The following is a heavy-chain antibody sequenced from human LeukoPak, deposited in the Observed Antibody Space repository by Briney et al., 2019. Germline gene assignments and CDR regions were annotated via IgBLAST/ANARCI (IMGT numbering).Heavy chain of an antibody. Sequence: ASVNVSCKASGYTFTGYYMHWVRQAPGQGLEWMGWINPNSGGTNYAQKFQGRVTMTRDTSISTAYMELSRLRSDDTAVYYCARGAAAGTVFDYWGQGTLVTVSS. CDR1: GYTFTGYY. D-gene: IGHD6-13*01. J-gene: IGHJ4*02. CDR3: ARGAAAGTVFDY. CDR2: INPNSGGT. V-gene: IGHV1-2*02.